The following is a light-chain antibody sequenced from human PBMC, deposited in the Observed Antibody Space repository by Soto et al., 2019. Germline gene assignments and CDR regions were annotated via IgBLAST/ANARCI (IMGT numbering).Light chain of an antibody. CDR1: QTISSW. J-gene: IGKJ1*01. CDR3: QQDNSYSEE. Sequence: DIHLNQPPASLYTYLFNSLPITYRASQTISSWLAWYQQKPGKAPKLLIYKASTLKSGVPSRFSGSGSGTEFTLTISSLQPDDFAPYYCQQDNSYSEEFGQ. V-gene: IGKV1-5*03. CDR2: KAS.